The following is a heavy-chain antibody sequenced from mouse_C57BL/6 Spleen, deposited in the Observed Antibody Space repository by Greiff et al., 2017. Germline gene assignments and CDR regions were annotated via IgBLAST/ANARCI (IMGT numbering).Heavy chain of an antibody. J-gene: IGHJ1*03. CDR1: GYTFTSYD. V-gene: IGHV1-85*01. Sequence: VQLQQSGPELVKPGASVTLSCKASGYTFTSYDINWVKQRPGQGLEWIGWISPRDGSTKYNEKFKGKATLTVDTSSSTAYMELHSLTSEDSAVYCGARGYYYGSSYWYFDVWGTGTTVTVSS. CDR2: ISPRDGST. D-gene: IGHD1-1*01. CDR3: ARGYYYGSSYWYFDV.